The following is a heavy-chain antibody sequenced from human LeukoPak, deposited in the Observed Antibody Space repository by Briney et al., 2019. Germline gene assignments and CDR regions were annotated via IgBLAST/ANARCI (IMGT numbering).Heavy chain of an antibody. Sequence: ASVKVSCKASGYTFTSYDINWVRQATGQGLEWMGWMNPNSGNTGYAQKFQGRVTMTRNTSISTAYMELSSLRSEDTAVYYCARKVHSIVRGEYYSISDYWGQGTLVTVSS. CDR3: ARKVHSIVRGEYYSISDY. D-gene: IGHD3-10*01. J-gene: IGHJ4*02. CDR1: GYTFTSYD. V-gene: IGHV1-8*01. CDR2: MNPNSGNT.